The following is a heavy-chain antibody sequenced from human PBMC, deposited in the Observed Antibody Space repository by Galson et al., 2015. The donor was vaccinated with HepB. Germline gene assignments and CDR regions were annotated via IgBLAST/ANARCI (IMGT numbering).Heavy chain of an antibody. CDR3: ARGSWGDGDEGFHFDD. J-gene: IGHJ4*02. CDR2: IYYDGTV. D-gene: IGHD4-17*01. CDR1: GAPMTSNDYY. Sequence: SETLSLTCTVSGAPMTSNDYYWGWIRQPPGKGLEWIGNIYYDGTVRHNPALTGRVTISVDTSKRQVSLRLTSVTPTDTAVYSCARGSWGDGDEGFHFDDWDQGTLVTVSS. V-gene: IGHV4-39*07.